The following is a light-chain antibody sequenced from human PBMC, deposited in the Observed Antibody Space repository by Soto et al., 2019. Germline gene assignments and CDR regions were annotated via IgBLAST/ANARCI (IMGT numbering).Light chain of an antibody. CDR2: AAS. J-gene: IGKJ1*01. CDR3: QQYNFYSWT. CDR1: QGISSY. V-gene: IGKV1-8*01. Sequence: AIRMTQSPSSFSASTGDRVTITCRASQGISSYLAWYQQKPGKAPKLLIYAASTLQSGVPSRFSGSGSGTEFTLTISSLQPDDLATYYCQQYNFYSWTFGQGTKVDIK.